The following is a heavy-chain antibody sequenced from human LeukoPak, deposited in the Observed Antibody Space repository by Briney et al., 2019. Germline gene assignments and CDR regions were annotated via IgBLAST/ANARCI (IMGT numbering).Heavy chain of an antibody. J-gene: IGHJ4*02. CDR1: GGSISSGNYY. D-gene: IGHD4/OR15-4a*01. Sequence: SQTLSLTCTVSGGSISSGNYYWGWIRQPPGKGLEWIGSIYYSGSTFNNPSLKSRVTISVDTSKNQFSLKVSSVTAADTAVYYCARDRQGAGADCWGQGTLVTVSS. CDR3: ARDRQGAGADC. V-gene: IGHV4-39*07. CDR2: IYYSGST.